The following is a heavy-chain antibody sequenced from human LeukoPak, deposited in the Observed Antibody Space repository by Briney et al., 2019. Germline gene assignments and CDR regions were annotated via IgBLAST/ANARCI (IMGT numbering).Heavy chain of an antibody. CDR3: ARVVAATRGLYYYYYGMDV. CDR1: GGSVSSGTYY. CDR2: IYYSGTT. D-gene: IGHD2-15*01. Sequence: PSETLSLTCTVSGGSVSSGTYYWSWIRQPPGKGLEWIGYIYYSGTTNYNPSLKSRVTISVDTSKNQFSLKLSSVTAADTAVYYCARVVAATRGLYYYYYGMDVWGQGTTVTVSS. J-gene: IGHJ6*02. V-gene: IGHV4-61*01.